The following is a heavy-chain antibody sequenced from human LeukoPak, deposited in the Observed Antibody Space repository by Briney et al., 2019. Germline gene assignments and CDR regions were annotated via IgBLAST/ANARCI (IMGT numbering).Heavy chain of an antibody. J-gene: IGHJ6*04. V-gene: IGHV3-11*04. D-gene: IGHD3-10*02. CDR2: ISISGSTI. Sequence: LSLTCGFYGASFSDYYWNLLRQPPGKGLEWVSYISISGSTIYYADSVKGRFTISRDNAKNSLYLQMNSLRAEDTAVYYCAELGITMIGGVWGKGTTVTISS. CDR1: GASFSDYY. CDR3: AELGITMIGGV.